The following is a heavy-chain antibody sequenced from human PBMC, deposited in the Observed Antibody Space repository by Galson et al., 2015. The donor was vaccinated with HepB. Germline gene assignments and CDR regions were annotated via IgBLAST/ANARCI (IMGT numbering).Heavy chain of an antibody. J-gene: IGHJ4*02. CDR2: ISYDGSNK. D-gene: IGHD3-22*01. CDR3: AKSAYYYDSSGPTLDY. V-gene: IGHV3-30*18. CDR1: GFTFSSYG. Sequence: SLRLSCAASGFTFSSYGMHWVRQAPGKGLEWVAVISYDGSNKYYADSVKGRFTISRDNSKNTLYLQMNSLRAEDTAVYYCAKSAYYYDSSGPTLDYWGQGTLVTVSS.